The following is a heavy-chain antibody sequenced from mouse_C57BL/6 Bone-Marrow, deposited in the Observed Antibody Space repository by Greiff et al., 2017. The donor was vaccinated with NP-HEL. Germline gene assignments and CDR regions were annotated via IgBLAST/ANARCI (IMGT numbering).Heavy chain of an antibody. J-gene: IGHJ4*01. V-gene: IGHV1-26*01. CDR2: INPNNGGT. Sequence: EVQLQQSGPELVKPGASVKISCKASGYTFTDYYMNWVKQSHGQSLEWIGDINPNNGGTSYNQKFKGKATLTVDKSSSTAYMELRSLTSEDSAVYYCARGDYGSSLYYYAMDYWGQGTSVTVSS. D-gene: IGHD1-1*01. CDR1: GYTFTDYY. CDR3: ARGDYGSSLYYYAMDY.